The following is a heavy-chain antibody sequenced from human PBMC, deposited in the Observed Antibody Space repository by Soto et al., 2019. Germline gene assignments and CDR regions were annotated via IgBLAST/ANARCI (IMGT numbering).Heavy chain of an antibody. V-gene: IGHV4-59*01. Sequence: PSETLSLTCTVSGGSISSYYWCWIRQRPGKGLEWIGYIYYSGSTNYNPSLKSRVTISVDTSKNQFSLKLSSVTAADTAVYYCARAPIPLNNLFDPWGQGTLVSVSS. CDR2: IYYSGST. CDR1: GGSISSYY. CDR3: ARAPIPLNNLFDP. J-gene: IGHJ5*02.